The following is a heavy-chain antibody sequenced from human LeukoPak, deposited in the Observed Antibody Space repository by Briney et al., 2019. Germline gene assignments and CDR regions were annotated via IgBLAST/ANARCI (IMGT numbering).Heavy chain of an antibody. CDR1: GFTFSLYG. CDR2: VSYDGSNK. J-gene: IGHJ3*01. CDR3: AREVGTSRAGLAWFEL. V-gene: IGHV3-30*03. D-gene: IGHD4/OR15-4a*01. Sequence: GGSLRLSCAVSGFTFSLYGMHWVRQAPGKGLEWVAVVSYDGSNKFYADSVKGRFTISRDGSKNTLYLQMSSLGVEDTAVYYCAREVGTSRAGLAWFELWGQGTMVTVSS.